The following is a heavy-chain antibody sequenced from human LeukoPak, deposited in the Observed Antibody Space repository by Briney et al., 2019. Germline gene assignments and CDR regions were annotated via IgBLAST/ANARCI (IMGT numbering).Heavy chain of an antibody. D-gene: IGHD6-19*01. CDR3: ARAAAVAGTAIYYYGIDV. Sequence: GGSLRLSCAASGFTVSSNYMSWVRQAPGKGLEWVSVIYSGGSTYYADSVKGRFTISRHNSKNTLYLQMNSLRAEDTAVYYCARAAAVAGTAIYYYGIDVWGQGTTVTVSS. CDR2: IYSGGST. V-gene: IGHV3-53*04. J-gene: IGHJ6*02. CDR1: GFTVSSNY.